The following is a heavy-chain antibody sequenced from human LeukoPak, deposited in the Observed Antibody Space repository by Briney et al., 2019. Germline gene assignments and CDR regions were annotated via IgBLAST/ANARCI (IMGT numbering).Heavy chain of an antibody. D-gene: IGHD3-22*01. CDR1: GFTFSSYS. V-gene: IGHV3-21*01. CDR2: ISSSSSYI. J-gene: IGHJ4*02. CDR3: ARVNYYDSSGYYQFFDY. Sequence: GGSLRLSCAASGFTFSSYSINWVRQAPGKGLEWVSSISSSSSYIYYADSVKGRFTISRDNAKNSLYLQMNSLRAEDTAVYYCARVNYYDSSGYYQFFDYWGQGTLVTVSS.